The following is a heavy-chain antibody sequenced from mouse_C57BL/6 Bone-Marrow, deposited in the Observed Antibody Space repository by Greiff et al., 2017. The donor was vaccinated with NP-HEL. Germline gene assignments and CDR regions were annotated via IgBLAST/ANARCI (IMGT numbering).Heavy chain of an antibody. V-gene: IGHV1-72*01. D-gene: IGHD2-3*01. J-gene: IGHJ3*01. CDR3: ANPIYDGYSAWFAY. Sequence: VKLQQSGAELVKPGASVKLSCKASGYTFTSYWMHWVKQRPGRGLEWIGRIDPNSGGTKYNEKFKSKATLTVDKPSSTASMQLSSLTSEDSAVYYCANPIYDGYSAWFAYWGQGTLVTVSA. CDR1: GYTFTSYW. CDR2: IDPNSGGT.